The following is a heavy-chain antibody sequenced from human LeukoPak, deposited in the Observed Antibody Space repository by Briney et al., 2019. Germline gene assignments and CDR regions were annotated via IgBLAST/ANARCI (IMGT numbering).Heavy chain of an antibody. J-gene: IGHJ5*02. CDR2: INPNSGGT. Sequence: RASVKVSCKASGYTFTDYYMHWVRQAPGQGLEWMGWINPNSGGTNYAQKFQGRVTMTRDTSTSTAYMELSRLRSDDTAVYYCARDSIPPPRWADYYGSENWFDPWGQGTLVTVSS. CDR3: ARDSIPPPRWADYYGSENWFDP. V-gene: IGHV1-2*02. CDR1: GYTFTDYY. D-gene: IGHD3-10*01.